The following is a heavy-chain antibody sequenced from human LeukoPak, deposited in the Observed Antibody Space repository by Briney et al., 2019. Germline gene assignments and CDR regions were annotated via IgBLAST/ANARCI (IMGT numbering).Heavy chain of an antibody. CDR2: IYYSGST. J-gene: IGHJ4*02. CDR3: ARTLLHDYGDYYFDY. V-gene: IGHV4-59*01. CDR1: GGSISSYY. Sequence: SQTLSLTCTVSGGSISSYYWSWIRQPPGKGLEWIGYIYYSGSTNYNPSPKSRVTISVDTSKNQFSLKLSSVTAADTAVYYCARTLLHDYGDYYFDYWGQGTLVTVSS. D-gene: IGHD4-17*01.